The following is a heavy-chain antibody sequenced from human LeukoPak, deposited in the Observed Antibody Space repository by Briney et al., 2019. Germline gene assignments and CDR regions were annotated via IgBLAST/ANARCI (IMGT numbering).Heavy chain of an antibody. CDR3: ALSVGATMGFDY. CDR2: IIPHSGAT. J-gene: IGHJ4*02. Sequence: ASVKVSCKASGYAFTAYYMHWVRQAPGQGLKWMGWIIPHSGATNYAQKFQGRVTMTRDTSISTAYMELSRLRSDNTAVYYCALSVGATMGFDYWGQGTLVTVSS. D-gene: IGHD1-26*01. V-gene: IGHV1-2*02. CDR1: GYAFTAYY.